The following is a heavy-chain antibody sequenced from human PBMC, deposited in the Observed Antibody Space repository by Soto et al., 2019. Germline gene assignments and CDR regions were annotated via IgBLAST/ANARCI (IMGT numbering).Heavy chain of an antibody. V-gene: IGHV4-59*08. CDR1: GGSISSYY. CDR3: ARHSLALRKNNWFDP. CDR2: IYYSGST. Sequence: PSETLSLTCTVSGGSISSYYWNWIRQPPGKGLEWIGYIYYSGSTKYNPSLKSRATISVDTSKNQFSLRLRSVTAADTALYFCARHSLALRKNNWFDPWGQGIMVTVSS. J-gene: IGHJ5*02. D-gene: IGHD3-3*02.